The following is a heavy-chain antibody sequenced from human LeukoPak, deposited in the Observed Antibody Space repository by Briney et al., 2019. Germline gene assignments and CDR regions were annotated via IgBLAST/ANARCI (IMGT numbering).Heavy chain of an antibody. J-gene: IGHJ4*02. CDR1: GGSMSSYY. CDR3: ARGSPAPDY. V-gene: IGHV4-59*01. CDR2: IHYSGTT. D-gene: IGHD1-26*01. Sequence: TSETLSLTCTVSGGSMSSYYWSWIRQPPGKGLEWIGYIHYSGTTHYNPSLEGRVTISVDTSKNQFSLKLSSVTAAGTAVYYCARGSPAPDYWGKGTLVTVSS.